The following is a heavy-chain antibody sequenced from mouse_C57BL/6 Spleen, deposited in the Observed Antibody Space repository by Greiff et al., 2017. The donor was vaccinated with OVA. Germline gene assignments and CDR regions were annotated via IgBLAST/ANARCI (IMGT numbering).Heavy chain of an antibody. CDR3: ARGGNGPYYFDY. Sequence: LQESGAELVKPGASVKISCKASGYAFSSYWMNWVKQRPGKGLEWIGQIYPGDGDTNYNGKFKGKATLTADKSSSTAYMQLSSLTSEDSAVYFCARGGNGPYYFDYWGQGTTLTVSS. CDR1: GYAFSSYW. D-gene: IGHD3-1*01. V-gene: IGHV1-80*01. J-gene: IGHJ2*01. CDR2: IYPGDGDT.